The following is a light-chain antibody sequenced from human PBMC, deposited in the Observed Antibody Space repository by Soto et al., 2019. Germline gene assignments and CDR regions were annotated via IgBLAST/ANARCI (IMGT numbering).Light chain of an antibody. V-gene: IGKV1-5*03. CDR1: QSINNW. CDR2: KAS. CDR3: QQLITYPQT. Sequence: DMQMTQSPSTVSASVGDRVTITGRASQSINNWLAWYQQKPGKAPKLLIYKASSLESGVPSRFSGSGSGTEFALAISSLQPEDFATYYCQQLITYPQTFGKGTKVDIK. J-gene: IGKJ1*01.